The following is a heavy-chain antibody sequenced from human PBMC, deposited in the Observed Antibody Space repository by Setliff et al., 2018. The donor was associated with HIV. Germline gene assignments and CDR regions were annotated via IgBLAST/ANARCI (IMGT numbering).Heavy chain of an antibody. CDR3: ARLGDFSYSSHYLYAFDF. Sequence: SETLSLTCDVSGFSITDGFYWSWIRQRPGKGLEWIGYIYYSGSTYYNPSLKSRVTISVDTSKNQFSLRLSSVTAADTALYFCARLGDFSYSSHYLYAFDFWGHGALVTVS. J-gene: IGHJ4*03. D-gene: IGHD3-3*01. CDR2: IYYSGST. V-gene: IGHV4-31*11. CDR1: GFSITDGFY.